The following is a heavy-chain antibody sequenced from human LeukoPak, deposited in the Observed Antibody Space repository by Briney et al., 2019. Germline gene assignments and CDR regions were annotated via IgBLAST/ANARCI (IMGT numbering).Heavy chain of an antibody. V-gene: IGHV3-11*01. J-gene: IGHJ4*02. D-gene: IGHD3-16*01. CDR2: ITSSGRST. CDR3: TRERRGSYYAFEY. Sequence: GGSLRLSCAASGFTVSDYHMSWVRQAPGRGLEWISYITSSGRSTNHADSVKGRFTISRDNAKNSVVLQMSSPTVEDTAVYYCTRERRGSYYAFEYWGQGALVTVSS. CDR1: GFTVSDYH.